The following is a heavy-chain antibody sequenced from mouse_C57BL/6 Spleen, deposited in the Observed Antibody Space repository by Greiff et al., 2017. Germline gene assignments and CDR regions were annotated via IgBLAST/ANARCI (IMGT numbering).Heavy chain of an antibody. D-gene: IGHD1-1*01. J-gene: IGHJ2*01. CDR2: INPNNGGT. Sequence: SGPELVKPGASVKIPCKASGYTFTDYNMDWVKQSHGKSLEWIGDINPNNGGTIYNQKFKGKATLTVDKSSSTAYMELRSLTSEDTAVYYCARVYYYGSSLDYWGQGTTLTVSS. V-gene: IGHV1-18*01. CDR3: ARVYYYGSSLDY. CDR1: GYTFTDYN.